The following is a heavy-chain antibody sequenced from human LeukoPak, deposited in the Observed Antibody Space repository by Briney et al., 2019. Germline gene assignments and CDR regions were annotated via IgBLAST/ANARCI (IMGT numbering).Heavy chain of an antibody. V-gene: IGHV1-8*01. CDR1: GYTFTSYD. CDR2: MNPNSGNT. J-gene: IGHJ4*02. CDR3: ARGDFWSAPLGQDKDY. Sequence: ASVKASCKASGYTFTSYDINWVRQATGQGLEWMGWMNPNSGNTGYAQKFQGRVTMTRNTSISTAYMELSSLRSEDTAVYYCARGDFWSAPLGQDKDYWGQGTLVTVSS. D-gene: IGHD3-3*01.